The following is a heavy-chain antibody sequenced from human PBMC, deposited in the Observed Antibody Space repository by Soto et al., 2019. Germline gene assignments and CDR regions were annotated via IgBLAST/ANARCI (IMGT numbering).Heavy chain of an antibody. CDR3: ANTYCRGGSCYPFYFDY. J-gene: IGHJ4*02. D-gene: IGHD2-15*01. CDR1: GFTFNSYG. V-gene: IGHV3-30*18. CDR2: ISYDGSIK. Sequence: QVQLVESGGGVVQPEKSLRLSCAASGFTFNSYGMHWVRQAPGKGLEWVAVISYDGSIKYYADSVKGRFTISRDNSKNTLYLQMNSLRADDMAVYYCANTYCRGGSCYPFYFDYWGQGTLVTVSS.